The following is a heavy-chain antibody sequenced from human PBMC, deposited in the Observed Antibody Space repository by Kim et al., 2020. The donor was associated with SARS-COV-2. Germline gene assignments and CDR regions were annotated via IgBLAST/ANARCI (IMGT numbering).Heavy chain of an antibody. CDR2: IGSSGGNI. D-gene: IGHD2-2*01. V-gene: IGHV3-48*03. Sequence: GGSLRLSCAASGFTFNSYEMNWVRQAPGKGLECISYIGSSGGNIYYADSVKGRFTISRDNAKNSLYLQMNSLRADDTARYYCASAIYCSSSNCAYGADYWGQGTLVTVSS. CDR3: ASAIYCSSSNCAYGADY. J-gene: IGHJ4*02. CDR1: GFTFNSYE.